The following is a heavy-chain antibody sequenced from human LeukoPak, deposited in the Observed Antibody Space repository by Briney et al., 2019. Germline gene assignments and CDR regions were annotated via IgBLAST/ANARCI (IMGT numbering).Heavy chain of an antibody. V-gene: IGHV3-23*01. CDR2: ISGGGSSI. CDR3: EKRQTWLHRYSSDY. CDR1: GFTVSSDD. J-gene: IGHJ4*02. D-gene: IGHD5-24*01. Sequence: GGSLRLSCAAAGFTVSSDDMSWVRQAPGEGLEWVSFISGGGSSIYYAVYVKVRFTISRDNSKRTLYLQMHRVRAEDTDVFSCEKRQTWLHRYSSDYWGQGTLVTISS.